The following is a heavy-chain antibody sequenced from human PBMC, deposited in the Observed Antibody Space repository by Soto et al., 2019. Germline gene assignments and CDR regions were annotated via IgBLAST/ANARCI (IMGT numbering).Heavy chain of an antibody. D-gene: IGHD1-26*01. J-gene: IGHJ6*02. Sequence: QVQLVQSGAEVKKPGSSVTVSCKASGGTFGNSAISWVRQAPGQGLEWMGGIMPIFPTPDYAQKFQGRVTITADESTSTAYMELTSLTSEDTADYYCARDKGRQQRGGNYYYGMDVWGQGTTVTV. V-gene: IGHV1-69*12. CDR1: GGTFGNSA. CDR2: IMPIFPTP. CDR3: ARDKGRQQRGGNYYYGMDV.